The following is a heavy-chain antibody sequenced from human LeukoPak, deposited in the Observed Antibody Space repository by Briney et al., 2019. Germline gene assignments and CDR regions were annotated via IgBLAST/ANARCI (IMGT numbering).Heavy chain of an antibody. CDR1: GYTFTSYY. CDR3: ARGRVPAAKYYYYYYMDV. Sequence: GASVKVSCKASGYTFTSYYMHWVRQAPGQGLEWMGIINPSGGSTSYAQKVQGRVTMTRDMSTSTVYMELSSLRSEDTAVYYCARGRVPAAKYYYYYYMDVWGKGTTVTVSS. D-gene: IGHD2-2*01. J-gene: IGHJ6*03. V-gene: IGHV1-46*01. CDR2: INPSGGST.